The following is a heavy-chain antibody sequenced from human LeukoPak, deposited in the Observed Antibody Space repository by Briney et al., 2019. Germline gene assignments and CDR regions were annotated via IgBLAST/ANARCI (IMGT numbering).Heavy chain of an antibody. V-gene: IGHV1-2*02. CDR3: ARDGRKWLRLSYYGMDV. J-gene: IGHJ6*02. CDR1: GYTFTGYY. D-gene: IGHD5-12*01. Sequence: AASVKVSCKASGYTFTGYYMHWVRQAPGQGLEWMGWINPNSGGTNYAQKFQGRVTMTRDTSISTAYMELSRLRSDDTAVYYCARDGRKWLRLSYYGMDVWGQGTTVTVSS. CDR2: INPNSGGT.